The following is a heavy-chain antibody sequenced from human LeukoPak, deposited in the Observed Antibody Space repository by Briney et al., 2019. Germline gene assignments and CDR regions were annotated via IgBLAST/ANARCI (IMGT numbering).Heavy chain of an antibody. V-gene: IGHV4-39*07. D-gene: IGHD6-19*01. CDR3: ARETEKQWQY. CDR1: GGSISSSSYY. J-gene: IGHJ3*01. CDR2: IYHSGST. Sequence: ETLSLTCTVSGGSISSSSYYWGWIRQPPGKGLECIGTIYHSGSTYYNPSLKSRVTISVDTSKNQFSLKLNSVTAADTAVYYCARETEKQWQYWGQGTMATVSS.